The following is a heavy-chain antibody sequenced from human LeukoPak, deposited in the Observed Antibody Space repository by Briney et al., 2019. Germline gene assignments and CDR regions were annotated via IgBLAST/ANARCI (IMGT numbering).Heavy chain of an antibody. CDR2: IDSDGSAT. V-gene: IGHV3-74*01. Sequence: QPGGSLRLSCAASGFTFSSYWMHWVRQAPGKGLVWVSHIDSDGSATTYGDPAKGRFTISRDNAKNTLYLQMNSLRVEDTAVYYCARGTTAEAGIDHWGQGTLVTVSS. CDR1: GFTFSSYW. D-gene: IGHD6-13*01. CDR3: ARGTTAEAGIDH. J-gene: IGHJ4*02.